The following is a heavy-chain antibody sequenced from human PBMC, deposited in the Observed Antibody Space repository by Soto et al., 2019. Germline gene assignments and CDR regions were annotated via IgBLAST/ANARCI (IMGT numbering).Heavy chain of an antibody. CDR3: ARAPLAVAGRYYFDD. CDR2: ISNNGGST. Sequence: GGSLRLSCSASGFTFSSYAMHWVRQAPGKGLEYVSAISNNGGSTCYADSVKGGFTISRDNSKNTLYLQMNSLRAEDTAVYYCARAPLAVAGRYYFDDWGQGTLVTVSS. CDR1: GFTFSSYA. D-gene: IGHD6-19*01. V-gene: IGHV3-64*04. J-gene: IGHJ4*02.